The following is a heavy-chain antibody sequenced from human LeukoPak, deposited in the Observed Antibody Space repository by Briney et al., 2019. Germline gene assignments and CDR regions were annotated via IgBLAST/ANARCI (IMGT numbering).Heavy chain of an antibody. CDR3: ARDRITGTYDY. CDR1: GFTFSSYS. V-gene: IGHV3-21*01. CDR2: ISSSSYI. Sequence: GGSLRLSCAASGFTFSSYSMNWVRQAPGKGLEWASSISSSSYIYYADSVKGRFTISRDNAKNSLYLQMNSLRAEDTAVYYCARDRITGTYDYWGQGTLVTVSS. D-gene: IGHD1-7*01. J-gene: IGHJ4*02.